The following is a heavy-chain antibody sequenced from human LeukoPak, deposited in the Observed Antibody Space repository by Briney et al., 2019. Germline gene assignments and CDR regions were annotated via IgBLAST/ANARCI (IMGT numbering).Heavy chain of an antibody. D-gene: IGHD3-9*01. CDR2: IIPIFGTA. CDR3: ARAIDYDILTGSPYYFDY. V-gene: IGHV1-69*06. J-gene: IGHJ4*02. Sequence: SVKVSCKASGGTFSSYAISWVRQAPGQGLEWMGGIIPIFGTANYAQKFQGRVTITADKSTSTAYVELSSLRSEDTAVYYCARAIDYDILTGSPYYFDYWGQGTLVTVSS. CDR1: GGTFSSYA.